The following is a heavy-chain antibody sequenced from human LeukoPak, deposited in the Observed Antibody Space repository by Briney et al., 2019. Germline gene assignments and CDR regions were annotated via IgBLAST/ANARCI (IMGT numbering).Heavy chain of an antibody. CDR3: AKDQLERRAYYFDY. Sequence: GGSLRLSCAASGFTFSSYAMSWVRQAPGKGLEWVSAISGSGGSTYHADSVKARFTISRDNSKNTLYLQMNNLRAEDTAIYYCAKDQLERRAYYFDYWGQGTLVTVSS. CDR1: GFTFSSYA. J-gene: IGHJ4*02. D-gene: IGHD1-1*01. V-gene: IGHV3-23*01. CDR2: ISGSGGST.